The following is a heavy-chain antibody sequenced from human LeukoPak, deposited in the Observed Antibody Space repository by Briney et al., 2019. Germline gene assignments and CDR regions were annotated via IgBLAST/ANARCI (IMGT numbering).Heavy chain of an antibody. V-gene: IGHV3-21*01. Sequence: GGSLRLSCTASGFTFSVYSMNWVRQAPGKGLEWVSSITSSSSYIYYADSVKGRFTISRDNTKNSLYLQMNSLGAEDTAVYYCARAYYYDSSGYYYPIDYWGQGTLVTVSS. CDR1: GFTFSVYS. CDR3: ARAYYYDSSGYYYPIDY. J-gene: IGHJ4*02. CDR2: ITSSSSYI. D-gene: IGHD3-22*01.